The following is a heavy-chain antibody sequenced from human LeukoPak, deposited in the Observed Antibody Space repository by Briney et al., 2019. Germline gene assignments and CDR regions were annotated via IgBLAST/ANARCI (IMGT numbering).Heavy chain of an antibody. CDR1: GYTFSDYY. V-gene: IGHV3-72*01. CDR2: MRNKANGYTT. CDR3: VRDGQNWNFDY. Sequence: PGGSLRLSCAASGYTFSDYYIDWFRQAPGKGLEWAARMRNKANGYTTEYAPSVKGRFFISRDDSKNSGYLRMNSLKTEDTAVYYCVRDGQNWNFDYWGQGTLVTVSS. J-gene: IGHJ4*02. D-gene: IGHD1-1*01.